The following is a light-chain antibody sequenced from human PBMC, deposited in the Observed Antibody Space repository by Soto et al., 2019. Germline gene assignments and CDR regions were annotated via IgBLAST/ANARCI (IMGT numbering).Light chain of an antibody. CDR2: EVS. Sequence: QSALTQPASVSGSPGQSITISCTGTSSDVGGYNYLSWYQQHPGKAPRVMIYEVSNRPSGVSNRFSGSKSGNTASLTISGLQAEDEADDFCSSYTPSGTPVCGGGTKLTVL. J-gene: IGLJ3*02. V-gene: IGLV2-14*01. CDR1: SSDVGGYNY. CDR3: SSYTPSGTPV.